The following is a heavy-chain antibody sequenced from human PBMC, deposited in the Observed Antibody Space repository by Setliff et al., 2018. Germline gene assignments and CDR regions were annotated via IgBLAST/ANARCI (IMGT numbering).Heavy chain of an antibody. CDR1: GSSIISDYY. Sequence: SETLSLTCAVSGSSIISDYYWVWIRQPPGKGLEWIGEINHSGSTNYNPSLKSRVTISVDTSKNQFSLKLSSVTAADTAVYYCAANPGIAAGGDFDYWGQGILVTVSS. CDR3: AANPGIAAGGDFDY. V-gene: IGHV4-34*01. J-gene: IGHJ4*02. CDR2: INHSGST. D-gene: IGHD6-13*01.